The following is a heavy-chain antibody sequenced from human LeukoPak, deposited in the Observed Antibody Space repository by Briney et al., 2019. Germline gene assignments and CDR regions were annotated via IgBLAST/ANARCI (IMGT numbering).Heavy chain of an antibody. D-gene: IGHD5-12*01. CDR2: VSHDGNTK. Sequence: GGSLRLSCAASGFTFSTHAMPWGRQAPGKGLEWVAVVSHDGNTKYYTDSVKGRFTISRDNSKNTLYLQMNGLRTDDTAVYYCARAIVGTENFDYWGQGTLVTVSS. J-gene: IGHJ4*02. CDR1: GFTFSTHA. V-gene: IGHV3-30*10. CDR3: ARAIVGTENFDY.